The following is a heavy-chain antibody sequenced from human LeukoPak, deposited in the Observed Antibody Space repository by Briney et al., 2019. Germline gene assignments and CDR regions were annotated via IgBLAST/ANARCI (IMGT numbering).Heavy chain of an antibody. J-gene: IGHJ2*01. CDR2: INHSGST. Sequence: PSETLSLTCAVYGGSFSGYYWSWIRQPPGKGVEWIGEINHSGSTNYNPSLKSRVTISVDTSKNQLSLKLRSVTAADTAEYYCARQPTARRRALRYFDWLSGEPNKYWYFDLWGRSTLVTVSS. V-gene: IGHV4-34*01. CDR3: ARQPTARRRALRYFDWLSGEPNKYWYFDL. D-gene: IGHD3-9*01. CDR1: GGSFSGYY.